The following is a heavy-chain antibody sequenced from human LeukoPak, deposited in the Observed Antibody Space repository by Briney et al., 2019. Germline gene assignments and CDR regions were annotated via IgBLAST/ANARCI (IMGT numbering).Heavy chain of an antibody. D-gene: IGHD6-13*01. V-gene: IGHV3-66*01. CDR1: GFTVSSNY. CDR2: INSGGST. Sequence: GGSLRLSCAASGFTVSSNYMSWVRQAPGKGLEWVSVINSGGSTYYADSVKGRFTISRDNSKNTLYLQMNSLRAEDTAVYYCAREIAAAGYDYWGQGTLVTVSS. J-gene: IGHJ4*02. CDR3: AREIAAAGYDY.